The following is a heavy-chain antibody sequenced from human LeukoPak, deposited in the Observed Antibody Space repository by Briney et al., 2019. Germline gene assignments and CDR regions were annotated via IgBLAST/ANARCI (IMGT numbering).Heavy chain of an antibody. CDR1: GGSISSSSYY. Sequence: SETLSLTCTVSGGSISSSSYYWGWIRQPPGKGLEWIGSIYYSGSTYYNPSLKSRVTISVDTSKNQFSLKLSSVTAADTAVYYCARRGYGGNGGYFDYWGQGTLVTVPS. CDR3: ARRGYGGNGGYFDY. J-gene: IGHJ4*02. V-gene: IGHV4-39*01. D-gene: IGHD4-23*01. CDR2: IYYSGST.